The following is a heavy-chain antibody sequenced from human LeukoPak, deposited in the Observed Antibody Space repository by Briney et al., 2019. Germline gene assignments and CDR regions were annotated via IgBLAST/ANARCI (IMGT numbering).Heavy chain of an antibody. CDR1: GGSFSGYH. D-gene: IGHD6-13*01. CDR2: INHSGST. V-gene: IGHV4-34*01. J-gene: IGHJ5*02. CDR3: ARGRTYSSSRWFDP. Sequence: SETLPLTCAVYGGSFSGYHWSWIRQPPGKGLEWIGEINHSGSTNYNPSLKSRVTISVDTSKNQFSLKLSSVTAADTAVYYCARGRTYSSSRWFDPWGQGTLVTVSS.